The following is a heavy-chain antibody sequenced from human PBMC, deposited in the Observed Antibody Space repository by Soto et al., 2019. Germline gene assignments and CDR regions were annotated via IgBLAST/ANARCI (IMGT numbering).Heavy chain of an antibody. V-gene: IGHV3-33*01. CDR3: ARDHSGYDKDYYYYGMDV. D-gene: IGHD5-12*01. Sequence: QVQLVESGGGVVQPGRSLRLSCAASGFTFSSYGMHWVRQAPGKGLEWVAVIWYDGSNKYYADSVKGRFTISRDNSKNTLYLQMNSLRAEDTAVYYWARDHSGYDKDYYYYGMDVWGQGTTVTVSS. CDR1: GFTFSSYG. J-gene: IGHJ6*02. CDR2: IWYDGSNK.